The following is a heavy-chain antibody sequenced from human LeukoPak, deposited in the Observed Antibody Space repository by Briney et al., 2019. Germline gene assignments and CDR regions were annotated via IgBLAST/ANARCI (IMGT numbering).Heavy chain of an antibody. V-gene: IGHV4-34*01. D-gene: IGHD3-22*01. CDR2: INHSGST. Sequence: SETLSLTCAVYGGSLCGYYWSWIPPPPGKRVEWIGEINHSGSTKHNPPPKSRVTISVDTSKNQLSLKLSSVPDADTDVYYSARDGPNGYNYWGQGTLVTVS. J-gene: IGHJ4*02. CDR1: GGSLCGYY. CDR3: ARDGPNGYNY.